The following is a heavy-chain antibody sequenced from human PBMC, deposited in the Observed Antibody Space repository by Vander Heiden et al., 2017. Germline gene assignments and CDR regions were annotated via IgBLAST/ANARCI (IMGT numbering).Heavy chain of an antibody. CDR3: ARSSGLGDYGDS. J-gene: IGHJ4*02. V-gene: IGHV1-69*01. CDR1: RGTFSRYA. Sequence: QVQLLQSGAGVKKPGSSVKVSCKASRGTFSRYAISWVRQAAGQGLEWMGGIIPIFGTANYAQKFQGRVTITADESTSTAYMELSSLRSEDTAVYYCARSSGLGDYGDSWGQGTLVTVSS. D-gene: IGHD3-10*01. CDR2: IIPIFGTA.